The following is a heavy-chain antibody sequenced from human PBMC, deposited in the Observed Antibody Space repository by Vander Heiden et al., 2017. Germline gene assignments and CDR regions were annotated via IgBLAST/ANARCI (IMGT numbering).Heavy chain of an antibody. CDR2: INPNSGGT. CDR1: GYSFTGYY. D-gene: IGHD3-22*01. CDR3: ARGEAYYYDSSGYYSSWYFDL. J-gene: IGHJ2*01. Sequence: QVPLVQSWAEVKKPGASVKVYCKASGYSFTGYYIHRVRQAHGQGLEWMGWINPNSGGTNYAQKFQGRVTMTRDTSISTAYMELSRLRSDETAVYYCARGEAYYYDSSGYYSSWYFDLWGRGTLVTVSS. V-gene: IGHV1-2*02.